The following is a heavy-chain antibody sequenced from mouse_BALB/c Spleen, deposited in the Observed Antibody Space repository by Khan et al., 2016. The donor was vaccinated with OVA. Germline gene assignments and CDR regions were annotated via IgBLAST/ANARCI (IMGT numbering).Heavy chain of an antibody. CDR2: IWTGGST. V-gene: IGHV2-9*02. CDR3: ARYYCNYGWYCDV. J-gene: IGHJ1*01. CDR1: GFSLTNYG. D-gene: IGHD2-1*01. Sequence: QVTLKESGPGLVAPSQSLSITCTVSGFSLTNYGVHWVRQPPGKGLEWLGVIWTGGSTNYNSALMSRLSISKDNSKSQVFLKMNSLQTEDTAMYYCARYYCNYGWYCDVWGAGTTVTVSS.